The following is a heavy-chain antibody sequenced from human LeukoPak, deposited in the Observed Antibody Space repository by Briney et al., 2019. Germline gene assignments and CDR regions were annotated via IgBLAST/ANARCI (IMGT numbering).Heavy chain of an antibody. V-gene: IGHV4-34*01. J-gene: IGHJ4*02. Sequence: SETLSLTCAVYGGSFSGYYWTWIRQPPGKGLEWIGEINHSGSTNSNPSLKSRVTISTDTSKKQFSLNLSSVTAADTAIYYCARGPDCSDGICVNHPIDYWGQGTLVTVSS. CDR1: GGSFSGYY. D-gene: IGHD2-15*01. CDR3: ARGPDCSDGICVNHPIDY. CDR2: INHSGST.